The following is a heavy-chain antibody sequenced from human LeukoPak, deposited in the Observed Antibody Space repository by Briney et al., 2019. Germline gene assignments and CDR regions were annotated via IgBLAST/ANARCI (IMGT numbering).Heavy chain of an antibody. V-gene: IGHV4-59*01. CDR2: IYCSGST. D-gene: IGHD3-10*01. CDR1: GDSISRYY. Sequence: PSETLSLTCTVSGDSISRYYCSWIRQPPGKGLEWMGNIYCSGSTNYNPSLKSRVTISVDTSKNQFSLKLTSLTAADTAVYYCARSAYYGSGSYLSSWFDPWGQRTLVTVSS. J-gene: IGHJ5*02. CDR3: ARSAYYGSGSYLSSWFDP.